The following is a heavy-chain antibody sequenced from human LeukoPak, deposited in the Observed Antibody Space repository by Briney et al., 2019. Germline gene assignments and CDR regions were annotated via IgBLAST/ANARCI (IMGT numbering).Heavy chain of an antibody. J-gene: IGHJ4*02. CDR2: IKQDGSEK. CDR1: GFTFSRYW. V-gene: IGHV3-7*04. Sequence: GGSLRLSCAASGFTFSRYWMSWVRQAPGKGLEWVANIKQDGSEKYYVDSVKGRFTISRDNAKNSLYLQMNSLRAEDTAVYYCARDTVDYWGQGTLVTVAS. D-gene: IGHD4-11*01. CDR3: ARDTVDY.